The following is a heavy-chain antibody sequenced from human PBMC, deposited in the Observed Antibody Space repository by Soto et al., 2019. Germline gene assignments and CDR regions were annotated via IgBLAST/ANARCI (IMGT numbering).Heavy chain of an antibody. CDR3: ARTKGYCRGGSCYGWFDP. V-gene: IGHV1-69*01. CDR1: GGTFSSYA. Sequence: QVQLVQSGAEVKKPGSSVKVSCKASGGTFSSYAISWVRQAPGQGLEWMGGIIPIFGTANYAQKFQGRVTITADESTSTAYMELSSLRSEYTAVYYCARTKGYCRGGSCYGWFDPWGQGTLVTVSS. D-gene: IGHD2-15*01. CDR2: IIPIFGTA. J-gene: IGHJ5*02.